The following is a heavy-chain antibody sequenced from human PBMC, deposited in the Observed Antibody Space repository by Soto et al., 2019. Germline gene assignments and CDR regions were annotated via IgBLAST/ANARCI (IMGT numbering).Heavy chain of an antibody. CDR2: INSDGSST. Sequence: PGGSLRLSCAASGFTFDDYAMHWVRQGPGKGLVWVARINSDGSSTNYADSVKGRFTISRDNARNTMYLQMNSLRAEDTAVYYCARRGYDILTGFYVYRLDVWGQGTTVTVSS. V-gene: IGHV3-74*01. D-gene: IGHD3-9*01. J-gene: IGHJ6*02. CDR1: GFTFDDYA. CDR3: ARRGYDILTGFYVYRLDV.